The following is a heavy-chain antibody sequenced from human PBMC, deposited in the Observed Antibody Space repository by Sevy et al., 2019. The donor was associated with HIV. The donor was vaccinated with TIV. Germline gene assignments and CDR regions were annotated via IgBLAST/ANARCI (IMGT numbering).Heavy chain of an antibody. J-gene: IGHJ4*02. D-gene: IGHD2-2*01. CDR1: GFSFSNYG. Sequence: GGSLRLSCAASGFSFSNYGMHWVRQAPGKGLEWVAVIWYDGSNKYYADSVKGRFTISRDNSKNTLYLQMHSLRAEDTAVYYCARDGIVMVPAAVAVTGYFDYWAREPWSPSPQ. CDR3: ARDGIVMVPAAVAVTGYFDY. V-gene: IGHV3-33*01. CDR2: IWYDGSNK.